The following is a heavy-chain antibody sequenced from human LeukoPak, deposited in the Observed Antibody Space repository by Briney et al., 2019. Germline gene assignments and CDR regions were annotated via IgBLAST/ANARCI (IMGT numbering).Heavy chain of an antibody. Sequence: ASVKVSCKATGFTFTNYDINWVRQATGQGLEWMGWMNPINGNTGYAQKFQGRATMTRDTSTSTVYMELSSLRSEDTAVYYCARDLRRADPPIYYYYGMDVWGQGTTVTVSS. V-gene: IGHV1-8*01. CDR3: ARDLRRADPPIYYYYGMDV. D-gene: IGHD2-21*01. J-gene: IGHJ6*02. CDR2: MNPINGNT. CDR1: GFTFTNYD.